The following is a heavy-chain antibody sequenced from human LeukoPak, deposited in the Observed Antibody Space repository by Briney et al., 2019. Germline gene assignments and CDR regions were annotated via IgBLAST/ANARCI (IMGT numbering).Heavy chain of an antibody. D-gene: IGHD2-2*01. V-gene: IGHV4-31*03. Sequence: SETLSLTCTVSGGSISSGGYYWSWIRQHPGEGLEWIGYIYYSGSTYYNPSLKSRVTISVDTSKNQFSLKLSSVTAADTAVYYCARTRYCSSTSCYFYVSYYYYYMDVWGKGTTVTVSS. J-gene: IGHJ6*03. CDR2: IYYSGST. CDR3: ARTRYCSSTSCYFYVSYYYYYMDV. CDR1: GGSISSGGYY.